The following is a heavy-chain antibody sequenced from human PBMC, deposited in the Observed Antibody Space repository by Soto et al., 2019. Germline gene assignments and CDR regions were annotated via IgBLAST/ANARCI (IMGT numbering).Heavy chain of an antibody. CDR1: GFTFSGSA. V-gene: IGHV3-73*02. D-gene: IGHD6-19*01. J-gene: IGHJ4*02. Sequence: EVQLVESGGGLVQPGGSLKLSCAASGFTFSGSAMHWVRQASGKGLEWVGRIRSKANSYATAYAASVKGRFTISRDDSKNTAYLQMNSLKTEDTAVYYCTRQVSSGWYLDRGQGTLVTVSS. CDR2: IRSKANSYAT. CDR3: TRQVSSGWYLD.